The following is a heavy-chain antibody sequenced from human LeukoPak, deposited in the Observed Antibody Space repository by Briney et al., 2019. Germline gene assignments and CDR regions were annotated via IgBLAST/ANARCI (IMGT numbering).Heavy chain of an antibody. CDR1: GGSISSCY. CDR3: ARLTTSRPNYYYHGMDV. V-gene: IGHV4-4*07. CDR2: IYTSGST. J-gene: IGHJ6*02. Sequence: SETLSLTCTVSGGSISSCYWSWIRQPAGKGLEWIWRIYTSGSTNYNPSLKSRVTMSVDTSKNQFSLKLSSVTAADTAVYYCARLTTSRPNYYYHGMDVWGQGTTVTVSS. D-gene: IGHD4-11*01.